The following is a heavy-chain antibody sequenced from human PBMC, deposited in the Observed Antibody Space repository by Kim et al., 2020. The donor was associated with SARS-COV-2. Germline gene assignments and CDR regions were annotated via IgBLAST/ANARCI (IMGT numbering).Heavy chain of an antibody. V-gene: IGHV3-23*01. D-gene: IGHD3-22*01. CDR3: AKDHESSGWPTFDY. Sequence: YADSVKGRFTVSRDNVKNTLYLQMDDLRVEDTALYYCAKDHESSGWPTFDYWGQGTLVTVSS. J-gene: IGHJ4*02.